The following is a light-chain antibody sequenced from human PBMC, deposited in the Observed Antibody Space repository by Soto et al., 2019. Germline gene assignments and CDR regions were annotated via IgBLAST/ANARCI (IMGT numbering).Light chain of an antibody. J-gene: IGKJ1*01. Sequence: ETVLTQSPGTLSLSPGERATLSCRASQSVSSTYLAWYQQKPGQAPRLLMYGASSRATGIPDRFSGSGSGTDFTLSISRLEPEDFAVYFCQHFGSSRRTFGQGTKVEIK. CDR3: QHFGSSRRT. V-gene: IGKV3-20*01. CDR1: QSVSSTY. CDR2: GAS.